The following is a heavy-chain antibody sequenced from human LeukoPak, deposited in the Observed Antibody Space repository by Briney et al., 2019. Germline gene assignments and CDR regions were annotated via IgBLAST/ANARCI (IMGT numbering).Heavy chain of an antibody. J-gene: IGHJ6*02. V-gene: IGHV3-48*04. CDR3: AREFVYYDSSGYYYYYGMDV. CDR1: GFTFSSYS. D-gene: IGHD3-22*01. CDR2: ISSSSSTI. Sequence: GGSLRLSCAASGFTFSSYSMNWVRQAPGKGLEWVSYISSSSSTIYYADSVKGRFTISRDNAKNSLYLQMNSLRAEDTAVYYCAREFVYYDSSGYYYYYGMDVWGQGTTVTVSS.